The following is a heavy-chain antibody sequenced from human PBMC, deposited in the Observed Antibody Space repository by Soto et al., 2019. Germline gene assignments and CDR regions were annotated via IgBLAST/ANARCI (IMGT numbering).Heavy chain of an antibody. D-gene: IGHD2-2*01. Sequence: GSLRLSCAASGXTLSSYSMSWVRQAPGKGLEWVSSISGGGGTTYYTNSVKGRFTISRDNSKNTLFLQMNSMRAEDTAVYYCAKDGTVVPAAMPDYWGQGALGTVS. CDR3: AKDGTVVPAAMPDY. CDR2: ISGGGGTT. V-gene: IGHV3-23*01. CDR1: GXTLSSYS. J-gene: IGHJ4*02.